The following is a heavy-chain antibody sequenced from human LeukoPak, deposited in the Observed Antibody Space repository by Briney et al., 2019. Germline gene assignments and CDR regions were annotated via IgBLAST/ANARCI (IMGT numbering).Heavy chain of an antibody. CDR2: INHSGST. CDR1: GGSFSGYY. V-gene: IGHV4-34*01. J-gene: IGHJ4*02. Sequence: PSENLSLTCAVYGGSFSGYYWSWIRQPPGKGLEWIGEINHSGSTNYNASLKSRVTISVDTSKNLFSLKLSSVTAADTSVYYCARGFGDYGANGGEEYDYWGQGTLVTVSS. D-gene: IGHD4-17*01. CDR3: ARGFGDYGANGGEEYDY.